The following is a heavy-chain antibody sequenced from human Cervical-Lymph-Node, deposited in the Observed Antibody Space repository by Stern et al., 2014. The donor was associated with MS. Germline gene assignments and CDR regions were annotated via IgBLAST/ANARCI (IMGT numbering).Heavy chain of an antibody. Sequence: MQLVESGAEVKQPGASVKVSCKASGYTFTSYDINWVRQAAGQGLEWVGWINPNTGNTAYAQRFQGRVTVTSDTSIRTAYMELSSLRSEDTAVYYCTTSQGALWGQGTLVTVSS. D-gene: IGHD3-16*01. J-gene: IGHJ4*02. CDR2: INPNTGNT. CDR1: GYTFTSYD. CDR3: TTSQGAL. V-gene: IGHV1-8*01.